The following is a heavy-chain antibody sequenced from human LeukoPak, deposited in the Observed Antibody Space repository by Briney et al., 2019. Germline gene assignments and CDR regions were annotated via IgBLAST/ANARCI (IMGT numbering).Heavy chain of an antibody. Sequence: GGSLRLSCTASGFTFNNYWMHWVRQAPGKGLEWVSRLKTDGSRTNYAVSVKGRFTISRDNTKNTVYLQMNSLRAEDTAVYYCSRDHPGSNSLDYWGQGTLVTVSS. D-gene: IGHD4-11*01. CDR1: GFTFNNYW. V-gene: IGHV3-74*01. CDR2: LKTDGSRT. J-gene: IGHJ4*02. CDR3: SRDHPGSNSLDY.